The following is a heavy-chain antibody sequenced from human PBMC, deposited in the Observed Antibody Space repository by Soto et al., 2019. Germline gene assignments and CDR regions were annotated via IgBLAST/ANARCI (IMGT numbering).Heavy chain of an antibody. J-gene: IGHJ3*02. V-gene: IGHV3-30-3*01. CDR1: GFTFSSYA. CDR2: ISYDGSNK. D-gene: IGHD1-26*01. CDR3: ARDQWELLPADSQGDAFDI. Sequence: QVQLVESGGGVVQPGRSLRLSCAASGFTFSSYAMHWVRQAPGTGLEWVAVISYDGSNKYYADSVKGRFTISRDNSKNTLYLQMNRLSAEDTAVYYCARDQWELLPADSQGDAFDIWGQGTMVTVSS.